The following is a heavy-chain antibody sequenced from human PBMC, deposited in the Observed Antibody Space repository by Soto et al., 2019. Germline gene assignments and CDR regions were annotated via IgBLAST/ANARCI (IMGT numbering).Heavy chain of an antibody. CDR1: GYTFTSYG. Sequence: QVQLVQSGAEVKKPGASVKVSCKASGYTFTSYGISWVRQAPGQGLEWMGWISAYNGNTNYAQKLQGGVTMTTDTATGTVYMELRGLGSDDTAVYYCARDFYPTYGDYGEAFDIWGQGTMVTVSS. CDR3: ARDFYPTYGDYGEAFDI. J-gene: IGHJ3*02. CDR2: ISAYNGNT. D-gene: IGHD4-17*01. V-gene: IGHV1-18*01.